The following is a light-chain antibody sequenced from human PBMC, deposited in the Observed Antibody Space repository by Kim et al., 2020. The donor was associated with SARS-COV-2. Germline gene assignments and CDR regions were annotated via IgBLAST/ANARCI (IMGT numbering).Light chain of an antibody. Sequence: SASVGDRFSITCRASQGISHWLAWYQHKPGTVPKLLIYEASTLQGGVPSRFSGSGSGTDFTLTINNLQPEDFATYYCQQGGRFPYTFGQGTKLEI. CDR3: QQGGRFPYT. V-gene: IGKV1-12*01. CDR1: QGISHW. J-gene: IGKJ2*01. CDR2: EAS.